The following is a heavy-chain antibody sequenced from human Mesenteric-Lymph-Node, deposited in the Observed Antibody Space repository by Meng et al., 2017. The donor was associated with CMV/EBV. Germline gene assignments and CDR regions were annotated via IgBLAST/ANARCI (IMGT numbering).Heavy chain of an antibody. Sequence: ESLKISCAASGFTVSSNYMSWVRQAPGKGLEWIGYIYYSGSTNYNPSLKSRVTISVDTSKNQFSLKLSSVTAADTAVYYCARGGFGELLIWGQGTLVTVSS. CDR2: IYYSGST. J-gene: IGHJ4*02. D-gene: IGHD3-10*01. V-gene: IGHV4-59*02. CDR3: ARGGFGELLI. CDR1: GFTVSSNY.